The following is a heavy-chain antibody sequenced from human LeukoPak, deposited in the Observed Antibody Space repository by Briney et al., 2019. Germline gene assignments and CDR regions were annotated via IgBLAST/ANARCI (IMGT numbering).Heavy chain of an antibody. CDR2: IYYSGST. Sequence: PSETLSLTCAVYGGSFSGYYWSWTRQPPGKGLEWIGYIYYSGSTYYNPSLKSRVTISVDTSKNQFSLKLSSVTAADTAVYYCARDLTVVPAAMGWFDPWGQGTLVTVSS. D-gene: IGHD2-2*01. CDR1: GGSFSGYY. J-gene: IGHJ5*02. CDR3: ARDLTVVPAAMGWFDP. V-gene: IGHV4-30-4*08.